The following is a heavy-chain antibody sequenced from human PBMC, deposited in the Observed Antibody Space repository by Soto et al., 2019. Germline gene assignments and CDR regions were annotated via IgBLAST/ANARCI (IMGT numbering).Heavy chain of an antibody. D-gene: IGHD3-3*01. CDR1: GFTFSSYA. J-gene: IGHJ6*02. CDR2: ISYDGSNK. Sequence: HPGGSLRLSCAASGFTFSSYAMSWVRQAPGKGLEWVAVISYDGSNKYYADSVKGRFTISRDNSKNTLYLQMNSLRAEDTAVYYCAKDANIWSGYNEWIYGMDVWGQGTTVTVSS. V-gene: IGHV3-30*18. CDR3: AKDANIWSGYNEWIYGMDV.